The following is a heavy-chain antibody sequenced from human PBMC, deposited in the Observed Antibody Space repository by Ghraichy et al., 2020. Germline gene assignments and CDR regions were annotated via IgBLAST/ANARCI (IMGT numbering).Heavy chain of an antibody. CDR3: ARDVGAARLSYYYYYGMDV. CDR1: GGSISSYY. V-gene: IGHV4-59*01. D-gene: IGHD6-6*01. Sequence: SQTLSLTCTVSGGSISSYYWSWIRQPPGKGLEWIGYIYYSGSTNYNPSLKSRVTISVDTSKNQFSLKLSSVTAADTAVYYCARDVGAARLSYYYYYGMDVWGQGTTVTVSS. J-gene: IGHJ6*02. CDR2: IYYSGST.